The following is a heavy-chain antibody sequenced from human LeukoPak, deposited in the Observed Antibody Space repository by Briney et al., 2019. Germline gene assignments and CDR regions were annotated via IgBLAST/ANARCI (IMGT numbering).Heavy chain of an antibody. Sequence: SETPSLTCAVYGGSFSGYYWSWIRQPPGKGLEWIGEINHSGSTNYNPSLKSRVTISVDTSKNQFSLKLSSVTAADTAVYYCARTSNLIAAALVDWFDPWGQGTLVTVSS. CDR3: ARTSNLIAAALVDWFDP. J-gene: IGHJ5*02. CDR2: INHSGST. D-gene: IGHD6-13*01. V-gene: IGHV4-34*01. CDR1: GGSFSGYY.